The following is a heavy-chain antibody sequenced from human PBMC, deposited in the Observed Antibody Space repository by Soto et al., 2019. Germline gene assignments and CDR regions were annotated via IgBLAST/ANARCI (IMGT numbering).Heavy chain of an antibody. V-gene: IGHV3-74*01. Sequence: EVQLVESGGGLVQPGGSLRLSCAASGFTFSSYWMHLVRQAPGKGLVWVSRINRDGSSINYADSARGRVTISRDNAKNTLYLQVNGLRAEDTAVYYCAREIATTGEYYFDYWGQGILVTVSS. D-gene: IGHD6-13*01. CDR2: INRDGSSI. CDR1: GFTFSSYW. CDR3: AREIATTGEYYFDY. J-gene: IGHJ4*02.